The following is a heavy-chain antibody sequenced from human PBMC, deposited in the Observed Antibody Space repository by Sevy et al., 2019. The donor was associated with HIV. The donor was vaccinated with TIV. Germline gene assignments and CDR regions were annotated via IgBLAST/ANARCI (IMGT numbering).Heavy chain of an antibody. J-gene: IGHJ6*02. CDR3: GGGNAVLLCGYYSSGYYYYGMDV. CDR2: INPSGGST. V-gene: IGHV1-46*03. Sequence: ASVKVSCKASGYTFTSYYMHWVRQAPGQGLEWMGIINPSGGSTSYAQKFQGRVTMTRDTSTSTVYMELSSLRSEDTAVYYCGGGNAVLLCGYYSSGYYYYGMDVWGQGTTVTVSS. CDR1: GYTFTSYY. D-gene: IGHD3-9*01.